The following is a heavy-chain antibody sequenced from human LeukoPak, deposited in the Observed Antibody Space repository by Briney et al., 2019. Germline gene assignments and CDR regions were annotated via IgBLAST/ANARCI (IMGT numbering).Heavy chain of an antibody. CDR3: AKKLGTTEYFQH. CDR2: ISYDGSNK. V-gene: IGHV3-30*18. D-gene: IGHD2-2*01. Sequence: GALSLSCAASGFTFSSYGMHWVRQAPGKGLEWVAVISYDGSNKYYSDSVKGRFTISRDNSKNTLYLQMNSLRAEDTAVYYCAKKLGTTEYFQHWGQGTLVTVS. CDR1: GFTFSSYG. J-gene: IGHJ1*01.